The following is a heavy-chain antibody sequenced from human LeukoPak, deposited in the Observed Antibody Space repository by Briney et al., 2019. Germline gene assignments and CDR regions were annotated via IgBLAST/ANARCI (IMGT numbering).Heavy chain of an antibody. CDR1: GGSIRSYY. V-gene: IGHV4-59*01. CDR2: IYYSGST. D-gene: IGHD3-10*01. Sequence: SETLSLTCTVSGGSIRSYYWSGLRQPPGKGLEWIGYIYYSGSTNYNPSLKSRVTISVDTSKNQFSLKLSSVTAADTAVYYCARDKAGSGFGYWGQGTLVTVPS. J-gene: IGHJ4*02. CDR3: ARDKAGSGFGY.